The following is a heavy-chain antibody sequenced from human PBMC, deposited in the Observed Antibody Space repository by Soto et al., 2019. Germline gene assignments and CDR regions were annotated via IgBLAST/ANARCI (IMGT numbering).Heavy chain of an antibody. D-gene: IGHD5-12*01. Sequence: EVQLVESGGGLVQPGGSLRFSCAASGLTFNSYWMHWVRQAPGKGLVWVSRLNPDGTTTNYADFVKGRFTTSRDNAKHTLYLQMNSLRAADTAVYYCARGINSGYAGRDYWGQGTLVTVCS. CDR1: GLTFNSYW. CDR3: ARGINSGYAGRDY. V-gene: IGHV3-74*01. CDR2: LNPDGTTT. J-gene: IGHJ4*02.